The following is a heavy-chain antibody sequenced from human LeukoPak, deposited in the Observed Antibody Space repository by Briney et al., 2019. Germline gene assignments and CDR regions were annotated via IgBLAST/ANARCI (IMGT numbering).Heavy chain of an antibody. V-gene: IGHV3-23*01. CDR3: ASHMWELHYGMDV. Sequence: GGSLRLSCAASGFTFSSYAMSWVRRAPGKGLEWVSAISGSGGSTYYADSVKGRFTISRDNSKNTLYLQMNSLRAEDTAVYYCASHMWELHYGMDVWGQGTTVTDSS. CDR2: ISGSGGST. J-gene: IGHJ6*02. D-gene: IGHD1-26*01. CDR1: GFTFSSYA.